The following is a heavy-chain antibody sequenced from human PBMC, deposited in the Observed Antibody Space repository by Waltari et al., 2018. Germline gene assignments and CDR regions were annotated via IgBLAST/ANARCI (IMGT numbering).Heavy chain of an antibody. CDR2: IKQDGSEE. CDR1: GFSISDFW. CDR3: VRGAGWLLES. V-gene: IGHV3-7*04. Sequence: EVNLVESGGGLVQPGGSLRLSCAASGFSISDFWMHWARQAPGKGPEWVATIKQDGSEEYYVDSVKGRFTISRGNAKNSLYLQTNSLRLEDTAVYYCVRGAGWLLESWGQGTLATVSS. D-gene: IGHD2-21*01. J-gene: IGHJ4*02.